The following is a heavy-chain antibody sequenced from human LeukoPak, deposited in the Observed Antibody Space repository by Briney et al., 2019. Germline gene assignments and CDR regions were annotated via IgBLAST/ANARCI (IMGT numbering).Heavy chain of an antibody. J-gene: IGHJ4*02. CDR1: GGTYSSYA. D-gene: IGHD3-22*01. Sequence: SVKVSCKASGGTYSSYAISWVRQAPGQGLEWMGRIIPIFGTANYAQKFQGRVTITTDESTSTAYMELSSLRSEDTALYYSARGGYYDSSGYSSFDYWGQGTLVTVSS. CDR3: ARGGYYDSSGYSSFDY. CDR2: IIPIFGTA. V-gene: IGHV1-69*05.